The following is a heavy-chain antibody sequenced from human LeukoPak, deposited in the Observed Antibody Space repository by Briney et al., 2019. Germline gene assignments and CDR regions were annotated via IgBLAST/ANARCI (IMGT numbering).Heavy chain of an antibody. V-gene: IGHV1-8*03. J-gene: IGHJ3*02. CDR2: MNPNSGNT. CDR1: GGTFSSYA. Sequence: ASVKVSCKASGGTFSSYAISWVRQATGQGLEWMGWMNPNSGNTGYAQKFQGRVTITRNTSISTAYMELSSLRSEDTAVYYCAKGYSSSWYAHYDAFDIWGQGTMVTVSS. D-gene: IGHD6-13*01. CDR3: AKGYSSSWYAHYDAFDI.